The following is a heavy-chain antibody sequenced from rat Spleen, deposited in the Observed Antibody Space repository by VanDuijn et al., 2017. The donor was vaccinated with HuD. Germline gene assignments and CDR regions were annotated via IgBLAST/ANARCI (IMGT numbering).Heavy chain of an antibody. J-gene: IGHJ2*01. V-gene: IGHV5-7*01. CDR2: ISYDGSST. CDR3: ARLDYFDY. Sequence: EVQLVESGGGLVQPGRSLKLSCAASGFTFSDYNMAWVRQAPKKGLEWVATISYDGSSTYYRDSVKGRFTISRDNAKSTLYLQMDSLRSEDTATYYCARLDYFDYWGQGVMVTVSS. CDR1: GFTFSDYN.